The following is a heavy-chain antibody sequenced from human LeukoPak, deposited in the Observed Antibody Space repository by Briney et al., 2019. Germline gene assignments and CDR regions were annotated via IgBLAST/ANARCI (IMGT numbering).Heavy chain of an antibody. V-gene: IGHV1-69*04. Sequence: SVKVSCKASGGTFSSYAISWVRQAPGQGLEWMGRIIPILGIANYAQRFQGRVTITADKSTSTAYMELSSLRSEDTAVYYCARGSYDVYGMDVWGQGTTVTVSS. CDR2: IIPILGIA. CDR1: GGTFSSYA. CDR3: ARGSYDVYGMDV. J-gene: IGHJ6*02. D-gene: IGHD3-10*01.